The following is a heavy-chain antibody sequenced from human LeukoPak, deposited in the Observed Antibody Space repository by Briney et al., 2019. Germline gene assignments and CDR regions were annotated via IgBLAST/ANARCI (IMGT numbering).Heavy chain of an antibody. D-gene: IGHD3-9*01. CDR2: IYYSGST. CDR1: GGSISSSSYY. J-gene: IGHJ5*02. CDR3: ARDSPVRYFDWLLGFDP. V-gene: IGHV4-61*01. Sequence: SETLSLTCTVSGGSISSSSYYWSWIRQPPGKGLEWIGYIYYSGSTNYNPSLKSRVTISVDTSKNQFSLKLSSVTAEDTAVYYCARDSPVRYFDWLLGFDPWGQGTLVTVSA.